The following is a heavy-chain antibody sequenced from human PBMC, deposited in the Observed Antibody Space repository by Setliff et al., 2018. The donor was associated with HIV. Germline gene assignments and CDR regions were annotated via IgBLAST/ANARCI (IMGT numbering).Heavy chain of an antibody. Sequence: PGASLKISCKGPEYFFRTSWIGWVRQLPGKGLEWVAVIFPLDSETRYNPSLEGHVTISVDKSINTAYLQWSSLRASDTAVYYCTRHPLQPEVSGYFYLMDVWGTGTTVTVSS. J-gene: IGHJ6*04. CDR3: TRHPLQPEVSGYFYLMDV. D-gene: IGHD2-21*01. CDR1: EYFFRTSW. CDR2: IFPLDSET. V-gene: IGHV5-51*01.